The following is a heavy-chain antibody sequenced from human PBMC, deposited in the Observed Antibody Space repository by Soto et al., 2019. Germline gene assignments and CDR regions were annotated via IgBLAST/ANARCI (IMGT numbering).Heavy chain of an antibody. V-gene: IGHV3-33*01. CDR1: VFTFSRYG. Sequence: GGSLRLSCSASVFTFSRYGMHWVRQAPGKGLEWVAVIWYDGSNKYYADSVKGRFTISRDNSKNTLYLQMNSLRAEDTAVYYCARPVGAAAYYYSMDVWGQGTTVTVSS. J-gene: IGHJ6*02. CDR3: ARPVGAAAYYYSMDV. CDR2: IWYDGSNK. D-gene: IGHD6-13*01.